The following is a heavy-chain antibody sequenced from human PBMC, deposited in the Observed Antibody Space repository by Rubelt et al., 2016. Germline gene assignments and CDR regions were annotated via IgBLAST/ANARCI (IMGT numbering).Heavy chain of an antibody. CDR2: IWYDGGNK. CDR3: ARGRVAVRVCFDS. V-gene: IGHV3-33*08. CDR1: GFTFNNNA. J-gene: IGHJ5*01. D-gene: IGHD6-6*01. Sequence: VQLVESGGGLVQPGGSLRLSCAASGFTFNNNAMSWVRQAPGKGLEWVAIIWYDGGNKYYADSVKGRFTISRDNSKNTLYMQMDSLRVKETGVDDCARGRVAVRVCFDSWGQGTLVTVSS.